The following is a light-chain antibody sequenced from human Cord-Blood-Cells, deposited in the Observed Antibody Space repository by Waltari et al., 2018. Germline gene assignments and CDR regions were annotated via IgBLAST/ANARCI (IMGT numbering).Light chain of an antibody. Sequence: DIQMTQSPSILSASVGDRVTITCRASQSISSWLAWYQQKPGKAPKLLIYKASSLESGVPSMFSGSGAGTEFTLTISSLQPDDFATYYCQQYNSYSYTFGQGTKLEIK. CDR3: QQYNSYSYT. CDR1: QSISSW. V-gene: IGKV1-5*03. J-gene: IGKJ2*01. CDR2: KAS.